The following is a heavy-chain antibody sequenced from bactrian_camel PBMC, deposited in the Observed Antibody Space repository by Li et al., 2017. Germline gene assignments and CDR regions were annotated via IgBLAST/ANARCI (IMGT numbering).Heavy chain of an antibody. V-gene: IGHV3S55*01. CDR3: AVR. Sequence: QLVESGGDSVQAGESLRLSCVASGYTLPMNMGWFRRLPGQEREGVAAIDVDGRTDYSEFVKDRFTISKDNAKNSLYLQMNNLKPEDTALYYCAVRWGRGTQVTVS. J-gene: IGHJ4*01. CDR1: GYTLPMN. CDR2: IDVDGRT.